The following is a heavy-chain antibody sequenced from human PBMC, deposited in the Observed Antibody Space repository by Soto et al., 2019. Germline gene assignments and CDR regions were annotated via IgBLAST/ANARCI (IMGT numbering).Heavy chain of an antibody. CDR2: IIPIFGTA. CDR3: ARNHYGPDY. CDR1: GGTFSSYA. J-gene: IGHJ4*02. D-gene: IGHD3-10*01. Sequence: SVKVSCKASGGTFSSYAISWVRQAPGQGLEWMGGIIPIFGTANYAQKFQGRVTMTRDTSTRTVYMELSSLRSEDTAVYYCARNHYGPDYWGQGTLVTVSS. V-gene: IGHV1-69*05.